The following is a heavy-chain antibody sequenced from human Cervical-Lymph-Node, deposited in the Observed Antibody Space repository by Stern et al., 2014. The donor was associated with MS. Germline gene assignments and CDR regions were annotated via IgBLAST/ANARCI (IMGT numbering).Heavy chain of an antibody. CDR1: GYDYSHYW. Sequence: EVQLVESGAEVKKPGESLKISCKGSGYDYSHYWIAWVRQTPGKGLEWMGTVYPGDSDTRYSPSFQGQVIISADKSNSTAYLQWSSLRATDTAIYYCATANTMYYYASRYYGMDVWGQGTTVIVSS. CDR2: VYPGDSDT. J-gene: IGHJ6*02. V-gene: IGHV5-51*01. D-gene: IGHD3-10*01. CDR3: ATANTMYYYASRYYGMDV.